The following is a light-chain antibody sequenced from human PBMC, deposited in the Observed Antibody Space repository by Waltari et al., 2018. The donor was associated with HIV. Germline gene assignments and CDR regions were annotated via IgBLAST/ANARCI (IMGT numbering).Light chain of an antibody. CDR3: QQYNNWPPWT. Sequence: EIVMTQSPATLSVSPGERATLSCRASQSVSSNLAWYQQKPGQAPRLLIYSASTRATGVPARFSCSGSGTEFTLTISSLQSEDFAVYYCQQYNNWPPWTFGQGTKVDIK. J-gene: IGKJ1*01. CDR2: SAS. V-gene: IGKV3-15*01. CDR1: QSVSSN.